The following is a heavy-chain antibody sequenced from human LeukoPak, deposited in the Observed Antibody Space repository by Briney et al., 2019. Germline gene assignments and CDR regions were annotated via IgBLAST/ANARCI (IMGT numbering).Heavy chain of an antibody. Sequence: GRSLRLSCAASGFTFSSYGMHWVRQAPGKGLEWVAFIRYDGSNKYYADSVKGRFTISRDNSKNTLYLQMNSLRVEDTAVYYCAKEPPGIVVVPAAAIYNWFDPWGQGTLVTVSS. D-gene: IGHD2-2*01. V-gene: IGHV3-30*02. CDR3: AKEPPGIVVVPAAAIYNWFDP. CDR1: GFTFSSYG. CDR2: IRYDGSNK. J-gene: IGHJ5*02.